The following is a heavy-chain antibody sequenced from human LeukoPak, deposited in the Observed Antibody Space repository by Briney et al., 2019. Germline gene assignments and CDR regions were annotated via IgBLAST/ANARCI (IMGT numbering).Heavy chain of an antibody. D-gene: IGHD3-22*01. Sequence: GGSLRLSCAASGFTFSSYAMSWVRQAPGKGLEWVALISYDGSEKYYADSVKGRFTISRDNSKNTLYLQMNSLRAEDTAVYYCTYEQRAPYYFDYWGQGTLVTVSS. CDR1: GFTFSSYA. V-gene: IGHV3-30-3*01. CDR2: ISYDGSEK. CDR3: TYEQRAPYYFDY. J-gene: IGHJ4*02.